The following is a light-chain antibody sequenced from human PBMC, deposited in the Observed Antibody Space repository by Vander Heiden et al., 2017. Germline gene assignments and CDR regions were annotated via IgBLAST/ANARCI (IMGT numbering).Light chain of an antibody. CDR3: QSADSSGTYWV. CDR1: ALPKQY. Sequence: SSELTQPPSVSVFPGQTASITCPGDALPKQYAYWYQQKPGQAPVLVIYKDSERPSGIPERFSGSSSGTTVTLTISGVQAEDEADYHCQSADSSGTYWVFGGGTKLTVL. V-gene: IGLV3-25*03. J-gene: IGLJ3*02. CDR2: KDS.